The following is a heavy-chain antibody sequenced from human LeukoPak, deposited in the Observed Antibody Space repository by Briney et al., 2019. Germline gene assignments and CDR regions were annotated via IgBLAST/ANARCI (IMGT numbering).Heavy chain of an antibody. CDR1: GFTFSSYW. D-gene: IGHD2-2*01. J-gene: IGHJ5*02. V-gene: IGHV3-74*01. CDR2: INSEGSST. Sequence: GGSLRLSCAASGFTFSSYWMHWVRQAPGKGLVWVSRINSEGSSTSYADSVKGRFTISRDNAKNTLYLQMNSLRAEDTAVYYCARAGGYSSTSCWNRFDPWGQGTLVTVSS. CDR3: ARAGGYSSTSCWNRFDP.